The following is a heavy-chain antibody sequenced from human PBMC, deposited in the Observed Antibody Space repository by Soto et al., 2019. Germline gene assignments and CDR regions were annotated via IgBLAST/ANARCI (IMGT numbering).Heavy chain of an antibody. J-gene: IGHJ3*02. Sequence: ASVKVSCKASGYTFTSYAMHWVRQAPGQRLEWMGWINAGNGNTKYSQKFQGRVTITRDTSASTAYMELSSLRSEDTAVYYCARDKLAVASDAFDIWGQGTVVTVSS. V-gene: IGHV1-3*01. D-gene: IGHD6-19*01. CDR3: ARDKLAVASDAFDI. CDR1: GYTFTSYA. CDR2: INAGNGNT.